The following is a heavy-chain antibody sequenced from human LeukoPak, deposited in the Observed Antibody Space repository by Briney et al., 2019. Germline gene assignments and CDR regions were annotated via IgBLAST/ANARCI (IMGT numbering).Heavy chain of an antibody. CDR1: GFTFSSYW. D-gene: IGHD3-3*01. Sequence: GGSLRLSCAASGFTFSSYWMSWVRQAPGKGLEWVANIKQDGSEKYYVDSVKGRFTISRDNAKNSLYLQMNSLRAEDTAVYYCARRSYDFWSGYYTQPRNYYGMDVWGQGTTVTVSS. V-gene: IGHV3-7*01. CDR3: ARRSYDFWSGYYTQPRNYYGMDV. J-gene: IGHJ6*02. CDR2: IKQDGSEK.